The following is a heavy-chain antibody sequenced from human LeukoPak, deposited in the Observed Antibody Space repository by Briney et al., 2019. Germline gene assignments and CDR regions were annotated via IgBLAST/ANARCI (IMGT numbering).Heavy chain of an antibody. CDR2: IVVGSGNT. D-gene: IGHD3-10*01. CDR3: AADLWFEDWYFDL. J-gene: IGHJ2*01. Sequence: SVKVSRKASGFTFTSSAMQWVRQARGQRLEWIGWIVVGSGNTNYAQKFQERVTITRDMSTSTAYMELSSLRSEDTAVYYCAADLWFEDWYFDLWGRGTLVTVSS. V-gene: IGHV1-58*02. CDR1: GFTFTSSA.